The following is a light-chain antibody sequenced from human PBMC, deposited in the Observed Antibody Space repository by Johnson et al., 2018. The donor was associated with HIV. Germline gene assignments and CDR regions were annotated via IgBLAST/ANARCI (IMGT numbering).Light chain of an antibody. Sequence: QSVLTQPPSVSAAPGQKVTISCSGSSSNIGNNYLSWYQQLPGTAPKLLIYENSKRPSGIPDRFSGSKSGTSATLGITGLQTGDEADYYCGTWDTSLTAGGVFGAGTKVTVL. V-gene: IGLV1-51*02. CDR2: ENS. J-gene: IGLJ1*01. CDR1: SSNIGNNY. CDR3: GTWDTSLTAGGV.